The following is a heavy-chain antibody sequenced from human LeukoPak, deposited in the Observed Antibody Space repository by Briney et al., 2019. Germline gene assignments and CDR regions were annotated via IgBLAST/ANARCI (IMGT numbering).Heavy chain of an antibody. Sequence: PGGSLRLSCAASGFTFDDYAMHWVRQAPGKGLEWVSGISWNSGSIGYADSVKDRFTISRDNAKNSLYLQMNSLRAEDTALYYCAKVDYRFRFDPWGQGTLVTVSS. J-gene: IGHJ5*02. D-gene: IGHD5-12*01. CDR3: AKVDYRFRFDP. V-gene: IGHV3-9*01. CDR1: GFTFDDYA. CDR2: ISWNSGSI.